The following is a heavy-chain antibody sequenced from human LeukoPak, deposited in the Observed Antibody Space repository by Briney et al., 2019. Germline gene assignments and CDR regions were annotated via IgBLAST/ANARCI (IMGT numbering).Heavy chain of an antibody. CDR3: TRKATTGPTKAAFDV. CDR2: IYHSGSG. D-gene: IGHD4-17*01. V-gene: IGHV4-28*01. Sequence: SDTLSLTYAVSGYSISNDYYWGWIRQPPGRGLEWIGHIYHSGSGYYNPSLKSRVAMSVDTSKNQFSLKLSSVTAVDTAVYYCTRKATTGPTKAAFDVWGQGTMVTVSS. J-gene: IGHJ3*01. CDR1: GYSISNDYY.